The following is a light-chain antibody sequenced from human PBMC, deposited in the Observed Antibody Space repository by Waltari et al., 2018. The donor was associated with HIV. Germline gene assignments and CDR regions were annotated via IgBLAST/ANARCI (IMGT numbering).Light chain of an antibody. CDR1: SSDVGGYNF. Sequence: HSALTPPRSVSGSPGQSVTISCTGTSSDVGGYNFVSWYQQHPGKAPKLLVYNVNKRTSGLPDRFSGSKSGNTASLIISGLQAEDEADYYCLSYAGSNTLVFGGGTTVTVL. J-gene: IGLJ3*02. V-gene: IGLV2-11*01. CDR3: LSYAGSNTLV. CDR2: NVN.